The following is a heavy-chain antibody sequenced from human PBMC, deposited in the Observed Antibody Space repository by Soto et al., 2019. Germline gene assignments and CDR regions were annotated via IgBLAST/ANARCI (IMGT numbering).Heavy chain of an antibody. V-gene: IGHV3-23*01. Sequence: GGSLRLSCAASGFTFSSYAMSWVRQPPGRGLEWVSVISDSDGRAYYADSVRGRFTISRDNSKNTVYLQMNSLRVEDTAVYYCAKDLGVHGWSMDYWGHGTLVTVSS. CDR1: GFTFSSYA. D-gene: IGHD6-19*01. CDR2: ISDSDGRA. J-gene: IGHJ4*01. CDR3: AKDLGVHGWSMDY.